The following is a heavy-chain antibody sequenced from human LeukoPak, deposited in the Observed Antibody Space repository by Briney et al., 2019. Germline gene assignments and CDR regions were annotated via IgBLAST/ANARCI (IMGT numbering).Heavy chain of an antibody. CDR2: IHPMNSDT. J-gene: IGHJ4*02. CDR3: ARPSGDNRFDY. V-gene: IGHV5-51*01. CDR1: GYIFTNHW. Sequence: GESLKISCKGSGYIFTNHWIGWVRQMPGKGPEWMGLIHPMNSDTRYSLSFQGQVTISVDKSISTIFLHWSSLKASDSAMYYCARPSGDNRFDYWGQGTLVTVSS. D-gene: IGHD4-17*01.